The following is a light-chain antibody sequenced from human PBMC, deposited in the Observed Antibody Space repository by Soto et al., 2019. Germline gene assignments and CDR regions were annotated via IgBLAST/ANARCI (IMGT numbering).Light chain of an antibody. J-gene: IGLJ2*01. CDR3: SSSVGSSTLV. CDR2: EAR. CDR1: SSDIGSYNL. V-gene: IGLV2-23*01. Sequence: QSALTQPASVSGSPGQSITISCTGTSSDIGSYNLVSWYQQHPGKVPKVIIYEARKRPPGVSNRFSGSKSGNTASLTNSGLQAEDEADYYCSSSVGSSTLVFGGGTQLTVL.